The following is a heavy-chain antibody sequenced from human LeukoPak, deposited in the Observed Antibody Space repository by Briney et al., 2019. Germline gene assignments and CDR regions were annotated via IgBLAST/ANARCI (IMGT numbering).Heavy chain of an antibody. Sequence: GGSLRLSCAASGFTFSSYAMSWVRQAPGKGLEWVSAISGSGGSTYYADSVKGRFTISRDNSKNTLYLQMNSLRAEDTAVYYCAKDGGQWLPITGIDYWGREPWSPSPQ. J-gene: IGHJ4*02. D-gene: IGHD3-22*01. CDR3: AKDGGQWLPITGIDY. V-gene: IGHV3-23*01. CDR2: ISGSGGST. CDR1: GFTFSSYA.